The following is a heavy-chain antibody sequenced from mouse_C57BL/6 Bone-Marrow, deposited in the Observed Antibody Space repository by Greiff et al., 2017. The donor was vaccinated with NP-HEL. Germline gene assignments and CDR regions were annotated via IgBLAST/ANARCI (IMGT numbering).Heavy chain of an antibody. CDR1: GFTFSSYG. D-gene: IGHD2-3*01. CDR3: ARRGGYYAFDY. J-gene: IGHJ2*01. V-gene: IGHV5-6*01. CDR2: ISSGGSYT. Sequence: EVKVVESGGDLVKPGGSLKLSCAASGFTFSSYGMSWVRQTPDKRLEWVATISSGGSYTYYPDSVKGRFTISRDNAKNTLYLQMSSLKSEDTAMYYCARRGGYYAFDYWGQGTTLTVSS.